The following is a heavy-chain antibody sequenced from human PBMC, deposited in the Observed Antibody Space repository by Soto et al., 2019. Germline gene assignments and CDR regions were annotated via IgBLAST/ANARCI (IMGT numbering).Heavy chain of an antibody. Sequence: EVPLVESGGGLVQPGGSLRLSCAASGFTFSSYSMNWVRQAPRKGLEWVSYISSSSSTIYYADSVKGRFTITRDNAKNSLYLQMNSLRAEDTAVYYCARDSGYYVDYWGQGTLVTVSS. J-gene: IGHJ4*02. CDR1: GFTFSSYS. D-gene: IGHD3-22*01. CDR2: ISSSSSTI. CDR3: ARDSGYYVDY. V-gene: IGHV3-48*04.